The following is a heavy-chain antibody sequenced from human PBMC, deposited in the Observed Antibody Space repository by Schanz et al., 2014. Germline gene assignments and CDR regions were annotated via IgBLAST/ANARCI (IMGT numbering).Heavy chain of an antibody. Sequence: QVQLQESGPVLVKPSETLSLTCTVSGDSITTSGYYWGWIRQPPGNGLEWIGSIYYSGSTYYNPPQRSRFPIPEDPSKNQFSLRVPFVTATDTAVYYCARLPGLYCSGGACYRGYWGQGTLVTVSS. CDR3: ARLPGLYCSGGACYRGY. J-gene: IGHJ4*02. D-gene: IGHD2-15*01. V-gene: IGHV4-39*01. CDR2: IYYSGST. CDR1: GDSITTSGYY.